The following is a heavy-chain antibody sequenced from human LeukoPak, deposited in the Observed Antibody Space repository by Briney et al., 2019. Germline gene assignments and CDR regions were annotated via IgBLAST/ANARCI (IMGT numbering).Heavy chain of an antibody. CDR3: TRPLPPYDFWSGLRNNDAFDI. Sequence: GGSLRLSCAASGFTFSGSAMHWVRQASGKGLEWVGRIRSKANSYATAYAASVKGRFTISRDDSKNTAYLQMNSLKTEDTAVYYCTRPLPPYDFWSGLRNNDAFDIWGQGTMVTVSS. CDR1: GFTFSGSA. J-gene: IGHJ3*02. D-gene: IGHD3-3*01. CDR2: IRSKANSYAT. V-gene: IGHV3-73*01.